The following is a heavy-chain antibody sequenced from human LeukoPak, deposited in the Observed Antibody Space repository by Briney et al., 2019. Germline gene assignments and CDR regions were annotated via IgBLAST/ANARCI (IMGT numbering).Heavy chain of an antibody. J-gene: IGHJ4*02. V-gene: IGHV1-69*01. CDR2: IIPKLRTS. Sequence: SVKVSCKASGGSFSSSAISWVRQAPGQGLEWMGGIIPKLRTSNYAQKFRGRVTITADESTTTAYMELSSLRSEDTAVYYCARVDTAMVIDYWGQGTLVTVSS. CDR3: ARVDTAMVIDY. D-gene: IGHD5-18*01. CDR1: GGSFSSSA.